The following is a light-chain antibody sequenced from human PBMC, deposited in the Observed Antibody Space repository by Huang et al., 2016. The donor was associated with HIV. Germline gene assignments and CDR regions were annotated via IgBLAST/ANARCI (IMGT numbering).Light chain of an antibody. CDR2: GVS. Sequence: EIVLTQSPGTLSLSPGERATLSCRGSQSVSSKNLAWYQKKPGQAPRLLIYGVSSRATGIPDRFSCSGSGTDFTLTISRLEPEDFVVYYCQQYGNSPWTFGQGTKVEIK. J-gene: IGKJ1*01. CDR1: QSVSSKN. CDR3: QQYGNSPWT. V-gene: IGKV3-20*01.